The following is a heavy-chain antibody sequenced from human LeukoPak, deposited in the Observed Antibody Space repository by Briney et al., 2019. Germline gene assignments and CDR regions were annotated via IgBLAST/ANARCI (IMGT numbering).Heavy chain of an antibody. CDR2: IYYSGST. CDR1: GGSISSYY. CDR3: ARRGGQYSGYDPNWFDP. V-gene: IGHV4-59*01. J-gene: IGHJ5*02. Sequence: SETLSLTCTVSGGSISSYYWSWIRQHPGKGLEWIGYIYYSGSTNYNPSLKSRVTISVDTSKNQFSLKLSSVTAADTAVYYCARRGGQYSGYDPNWFDPWGQGTLVTVSS. D-gene: IGHD5-12*01.